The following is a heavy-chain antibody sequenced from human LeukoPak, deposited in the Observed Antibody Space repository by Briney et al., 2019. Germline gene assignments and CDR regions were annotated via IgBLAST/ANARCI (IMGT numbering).Heavy chain of an antibody. CDR3: ARGHDYDSSVAY. CDR1: GFTVSNY. J-gene: IGHJ4*02. V-gene: IGHV3-66*01. CDR2: IYSGGST. D-gene: IGHD3-22*01. Sequence: GGSLRLSCAASGFTVSNYMSWVRQAPGKGLDWVSVIYSGGSTYYADSVKGRFTISRDNSKNTLYLQMNSLRAEDTAVYYCARGHDYDSSVAYWGQGTLVTVSS.